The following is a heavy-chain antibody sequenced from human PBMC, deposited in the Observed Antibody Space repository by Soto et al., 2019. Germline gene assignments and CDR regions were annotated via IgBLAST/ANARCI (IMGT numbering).Heavy chain of an antibody. J-gene: IGHJ6*02. CDR1: GYTLTSYA. Sequence: ASVKVSCKASGYTLTSYAISWVRQTPGQGLEWMGWISAYNGNTNYAQKLQGRVTMTTDTSTSTAYMELRSLRSDDTAVYYCARDLSSVYYYYYGMDVWGQGTTVTVSS. CDR2: ISAYNGNT. V-gene: IGHV1-18*01. CDR3: ARDLSSVYYYYYGMDV.